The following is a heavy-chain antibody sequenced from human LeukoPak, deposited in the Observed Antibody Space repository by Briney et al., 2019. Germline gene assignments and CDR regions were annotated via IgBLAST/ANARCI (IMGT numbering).Heavy chain of an antibody. CDR2: INHSGST. D-gene: IGHD6-13*01. J-gene: IGHJ4*02. CDR1: GGSFSGYY. CDR3: ARGRGQLGVDY. Sequence: SETLSLTCAVYGGSFSGYYWSWIRQPPGKGLEWIGEINHSGSTNYNPSLKSRVTISVDTSKNQFSLKLSSVTAADTAVYYCARGRGQLGVDYWGQGTLVTVSS. V-gene: IGHV4-34*01.